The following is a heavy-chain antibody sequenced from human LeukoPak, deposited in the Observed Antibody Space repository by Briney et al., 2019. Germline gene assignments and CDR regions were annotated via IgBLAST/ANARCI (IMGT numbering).Heavy chain of an antibody. CDR2: ISSSGYNI. CDR1: GFTFSNYE. V-gene: IGHV3-48*03. CDR3: ARDYYGSGSYYYYYMDV. D-gene: IGHD3-10*01. J-gene: IGHJ6*03. Sequence: GGSLRLSCTTSGFTFSNYEMNWVRQAPGQGLEWVSYISSSGYNIFYADSVKGRFTISRDNAKNSLYLQMNSLRAEDTAVYYCARDYYGSGSYYYYYMDVWGKGTTVTISS.